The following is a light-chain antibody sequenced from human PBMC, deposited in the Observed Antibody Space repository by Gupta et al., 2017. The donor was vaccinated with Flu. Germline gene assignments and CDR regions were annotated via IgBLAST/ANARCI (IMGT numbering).Light chain of an antibody. Sequence: NFILTQPHSVSESPGKTVTISCTRSSGSIATNYVQWYQQRPGSSPTTVIYEDNQRPSGVPDRFSGFTDSSSNSASLTISGRRTEDEADYYCQSYDTNNHWVFGGGTKLTVL. J-gene: IGLJ3*02. CDR1: SGSIATNY. CDR2: EDN. CDR3: QSYDTNNHWV. V-gene: IGLV6-57*01.